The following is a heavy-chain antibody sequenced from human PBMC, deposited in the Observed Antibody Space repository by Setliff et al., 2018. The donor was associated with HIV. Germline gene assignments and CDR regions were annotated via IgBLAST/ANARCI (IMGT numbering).Heavy chain of an antibody. Sequence: GESLKISCKGSGYSFTSYWIGWVRQMPGKGLEWMGIIYPGDSDTRYSPSFQGQVTISADKSISTAFLQWTSLRASDTAMYYCTRLWHENWGGVDYWGQGTLVTVSS. V-gene: IGHV5-51*01. CDR3: TRLWHENWGGVDY. CDR1: GYSFTSYW. D-gene: IGHD3-16*01. J-gene: IGHJ4*02. CDR2: IYPGDSDT.